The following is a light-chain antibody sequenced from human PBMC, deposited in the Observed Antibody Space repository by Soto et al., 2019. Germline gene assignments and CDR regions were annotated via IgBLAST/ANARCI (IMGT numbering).Light chain of an antibody. CDR1: QSVSSY. J-gene: IGKJ3*01. V-gene: IGKV3-11*01. CDR2: DAS. CDR3: QQRSNWPAIT. Sequence: EIVLTQSPATLSLSPGERATLACMASQSVSSYLAWYQQKPGQAPRLLIYDASNRATGIPARFSGSGSGTDFTLTISSLEPEDFADYYCQQRSNWPAITFGPGTKVDIK.